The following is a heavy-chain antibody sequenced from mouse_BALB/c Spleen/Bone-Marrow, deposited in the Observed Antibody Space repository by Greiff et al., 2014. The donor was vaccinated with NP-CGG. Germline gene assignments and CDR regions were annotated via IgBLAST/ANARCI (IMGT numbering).Heavy chain of an antibody. Sequence: VMLVESGPGLVAPSQSLSITCTVSGFSLTSYGVHWVRQPPGKGLEWLGIIWTGGSTNYNSGLMCRLSSSKDNSKSQVVLKMNSLQTDDTAMYYCAREDGYFHYYAVDYWGQGTSVTVSS. CDR3: AREDGYFHYYAVDY. J-gene: IGHJ4*01. D-gene: IGHD2-3*01. V-gene: IGHV2-9*02. CDR2: IWTGGST. CDR1: GFSLTSYG.